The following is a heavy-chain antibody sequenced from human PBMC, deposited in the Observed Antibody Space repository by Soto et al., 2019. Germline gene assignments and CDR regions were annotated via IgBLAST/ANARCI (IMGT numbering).Heavy chain of an antibody. CDR3: ATDWSWNYPGFDY. J-gene: IGHJ4*02. D-gene: IGHD1-7*01. Sequence: ASVKVSCKVSGYTLTELSMHWLRQSPGKGLEWMGGFDPEDGETIYAQKFQGRVTMTEDTSTDTAYMELSSLRSEDTAVYYCATDWSWNYPGFDYWGQGTLVTVSS. CDR2: FDPEDGET. CDR1: GYTLTELS. V-gene: IGHV1-24*01.